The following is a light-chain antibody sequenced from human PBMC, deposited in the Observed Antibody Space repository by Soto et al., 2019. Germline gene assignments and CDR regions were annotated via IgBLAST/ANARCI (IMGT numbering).Light chain of an antibody. V-gene: IGKV3-20*01. CDR1: QSISSSY. J-gene: IGKJ2*01. CDR3: QQYGSSPPFT. CDR2: AAS. Sequence: EIVLTQSPGTLSLSPGERATLSCRASQSISSSYLAWYQQKPGQAPRLLIYAASSRATGIPDRFSGSGSGTDFTLTISRLEPEDFPVYYCQQYGSSPPFTFGQGTKLEIK.